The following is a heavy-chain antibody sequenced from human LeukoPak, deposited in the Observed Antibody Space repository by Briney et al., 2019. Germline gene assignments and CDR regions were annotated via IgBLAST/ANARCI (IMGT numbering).Heavy chain of an antibody. V-gene: IGHV3-30*02. CDR2: IRFNGN. J-gene: IGHJ4*02. D-gene: IGHD7-27*01. Sequence: GGSLRLSCAASGFTFSSYAMSWVRQAPGKGLEWVASIRFNGNFYADYVKGRFTISRDNSKSTVSLQMDTLRTEDTALYYCARENWDFDFWGQGTLVTVSS. CDR1: GFTFSSYA. CDR3: ARENWDFDF.